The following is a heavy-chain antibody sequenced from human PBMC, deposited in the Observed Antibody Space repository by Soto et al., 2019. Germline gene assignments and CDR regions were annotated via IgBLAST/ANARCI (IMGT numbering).Heavy chain of an antibody. Sequence: QVHLQESGPGLVKPSETMSLTCTASCASIRNFYWNWVRQFPGKGLEWIGHIYNGERTNYNPSLKCRVTISVDTSKNQFSLKLSSVTVADTAVYYCAQTTGWPGFDYWGQGTLVAVSS. J-gene: IGHJ4*02. D-gene: IGHD6-19*01. CDR1: CASIRNFY. CDR2: IYNGERT. V-gene: IGHV4-59*01. CDR3: AQTTGWPGFDY.